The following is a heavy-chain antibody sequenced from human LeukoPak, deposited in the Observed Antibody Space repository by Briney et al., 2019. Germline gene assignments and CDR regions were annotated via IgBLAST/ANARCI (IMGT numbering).Heavy chain of an antibody. CDR2: INRDGSGK. J-gene: IGHJ5*02. D-gene: IGHD1-1*01. Sequence: TGESLRLSCAASGFTLSTYWMSWVRQAPGKGLEGVANINRDGSGKYYVDSVRGRFTISRDNAKNSLYLQMNSLRAEDTAVYYCARVQTGTTNWFDPWGQGTLVTVSS. CDR3: ARVQTGTTNWFDP. CDR1: GFTLSTYW. V-gene: IGHV3-7*04.